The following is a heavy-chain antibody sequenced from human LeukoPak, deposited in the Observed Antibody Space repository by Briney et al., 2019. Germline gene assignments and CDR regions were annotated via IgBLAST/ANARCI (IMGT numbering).Heavy chain of an antibody. CDR1: GFTFSSYW. CDR2: IKQDGSEK. J-gene: IGHJ4*02. CDR3: AREDGDGYNLGY. V-gene: IGHV3-7*01. Sequence: GGSLRLSCAASGFTFSSYWMSWVREAPGKGLEWVSNIKQDGSEKYYVDSVKGRFTISRDNAKNSLYLQMNSLRAEDTAVYYCAREDGDGYNLGYWGQGTLVTVSS. D-gene: IGHD5-24*01.